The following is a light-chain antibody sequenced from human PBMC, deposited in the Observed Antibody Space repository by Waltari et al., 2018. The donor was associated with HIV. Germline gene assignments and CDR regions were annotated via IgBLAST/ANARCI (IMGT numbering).Light chain of an antibody. CDR1: SSNIGNNP. J-gene: IGLJ2*01. CDR3: ASWEDSLHGPV. CDR2: INS. Sequence: QSVLPQPPSASGTPGQRVTISCSGSSSNIGNNPVEWYQQLPGPAPKLLIYINSVRPSGVPDRISCSKSGTAASLAIGGLQSDDGADYSLASWEDSLHGPVFGGGTKLTVL. V-gene: IGLV1-44*01.